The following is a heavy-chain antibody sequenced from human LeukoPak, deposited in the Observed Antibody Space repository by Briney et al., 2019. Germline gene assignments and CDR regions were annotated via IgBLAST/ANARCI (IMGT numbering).Heavy chain of an antibody. CDR1: GGSISSYY. V-gene: IGHV4-59*01. D-gene: IGHD3-3*01. J-gene: IGHJ4*02. CDR3: ARVRLFGVAITRGGYFDY. CDR2: IYYSGST. Sequence: RSSETLSLTCTVSGGSISSYYWSWIRQPPGKGLEWIGYIYYSGSTNYNPSLKSRVTISVDTSKNQFSLKLSSVTAADTAVYYCARVRLFGVAITRGGYFDYWGQGTLVTVSS.